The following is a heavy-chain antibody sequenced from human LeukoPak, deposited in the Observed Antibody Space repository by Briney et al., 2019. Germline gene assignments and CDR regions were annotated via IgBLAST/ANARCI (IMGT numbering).Heavy chain of an antibody. CDR1: GGSFSGYY. CDR3: ARPAQYYHYIDL. J-gene: IGHJ6*03. CDR2: INHSGST. Sequence: PSETLSLTCAVYGGSFSGYYWSWIRQPPGKGLEWIGEINHSGSTNYKPSLKSRVTISVDTSKNQFSLKLSSVTAADTAVYYCARPAQYYHYIDLWGKGTTVTISS. V-gene: IGHV4-34*01.